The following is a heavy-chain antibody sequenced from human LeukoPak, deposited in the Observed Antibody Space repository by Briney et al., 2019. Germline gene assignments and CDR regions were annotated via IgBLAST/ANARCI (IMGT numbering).Heavy chain of an antibody. CDR1: GFTFNTYT. V-gene: IGHV3-7*03. CDR2: IKQDGSEK. D-gene: IGHD6-19*01. J-gene: IGHJ4*02. Sequence: GGSLRLSCAASGFTFNTYTMNWVRQAPGKGLEWVANIKQDGSEKYYVDSVKGRFTISRDNAKNSLYLQMNSLRAEDTAVYYCAREGIAVAVYLNYWGQGTLVTVSS. CDR3: AREGIAVAVYLNY.